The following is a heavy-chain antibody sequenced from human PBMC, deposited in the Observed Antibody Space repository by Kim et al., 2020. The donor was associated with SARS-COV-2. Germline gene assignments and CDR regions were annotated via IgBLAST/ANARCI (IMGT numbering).Heavy chain of an antibody. D-gene: IGHD3-3*02. J-gene: IGHJ4*02. CDR3: AKDDEIRHFFDH. V-gene: IGHV3-23*01. Sequence: YYTASVKGRFTISRDNSQNTLYLQMNSLRDEDTALYWCAKDDEIRHFFDHWGQGILVTVSS.